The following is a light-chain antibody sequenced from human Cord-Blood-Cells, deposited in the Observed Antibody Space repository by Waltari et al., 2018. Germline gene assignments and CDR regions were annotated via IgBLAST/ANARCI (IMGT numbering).Light chain of an antibody. V-gene: IGLV2-14*01. CDR1: SSDVGGYNY. CDR2: DVS. J-gene: IGLJ2*01. CDR3: SSYTSSSTRVV. Sequence: QSALTQPASVSGSPGQSITISCTGTSSDVGGYNYVSWYQQHPGNAPKLMIYDVSNRPSGVSNSVSGAKSGDTASLTISGPQAEDEADYYCSSYTSSSTRVVFGGGTKLTVL.